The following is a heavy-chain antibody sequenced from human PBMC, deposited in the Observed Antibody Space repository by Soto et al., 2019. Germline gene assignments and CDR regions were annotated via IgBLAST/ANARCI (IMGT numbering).Heavy chain of an antibody. CDR1: GYTFTGYY. CDR2: INPNSGGT. CDR3: ASINYDFWSGYYRN. Sequence: ASVKVSCKASGYTFTGYYMHWVRQAPGQGLEWMGWINPNSGGTNYALKFQGRVTMTRDTSISTAYMELSRLRSDDTAVYYCASINYDFWSGYYRNWGQGTLVTVSS. V-gene: IGHV1-2*02. J-gene: IGHJ4*02. D-gene: IGHD3-3*01.